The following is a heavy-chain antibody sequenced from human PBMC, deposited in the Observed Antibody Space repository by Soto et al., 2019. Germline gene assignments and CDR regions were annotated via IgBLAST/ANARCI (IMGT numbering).Heavy chain of an antibody. CDR1: GFTFSTYS. V-gene: IGHV3-21*01. CDR2: ISGSGNYT. J-gene: IGHJ4*02. D-gene: IGHD4-4*01. Sequence: GGPLRLSCAASGFTFSTYSMNWVRQAPGKGLEWVSSISGSGNYTHYADFLRGRFTISRDNAKTSLYLQMNSLRAEDTAVYYCAREGINNYNEYYFDSWGQGTVVTVSS. CDR3: AREGINNYNEYYFDS.